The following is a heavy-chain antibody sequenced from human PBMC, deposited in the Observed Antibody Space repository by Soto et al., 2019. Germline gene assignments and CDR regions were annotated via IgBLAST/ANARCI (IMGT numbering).Heavy chain of an antibody. V-gene: IGHV3-23*01. CDR2: ISGSDGST. CDR3: AKGSSGYRFYFDY. D-gene: IGHD3-22*01. CDR1: GFTFSSYA. Sequence: PGGSLRLSCAASGFTFSSYAMSWVRQAPGKGLEWVSAISGSDGSTYYADSVKGRFTISRDNSKNTLYLQMNSLRAEDTAVYYCAKGSSGYRFYFDYWGQGTLVTVST. J-gene: IGHJ4*02.